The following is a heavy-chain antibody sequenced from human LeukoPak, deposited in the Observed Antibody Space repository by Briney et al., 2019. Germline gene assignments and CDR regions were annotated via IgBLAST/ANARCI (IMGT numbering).Heavy chain of an antibody. V-gene: IGHV4-59*01. CDR1: GGSISSYY. CDR2: IYYSGST. J-gene: IGHJ3*02. Sequence: PSETLSLACTVSGGSISSYYWSWIRQPPGKGLEWIGYIYYSGSTNYNPSLKSRVTISVDTSKNQFSLKLSSVTAADTAVYYCARAFPYYCSGGSCYSYAFDIWGQGTMVTVSS. CDR3: ARAFPYYCSGGSCYSYAFDI. D-gene: IGHD2-15*01.